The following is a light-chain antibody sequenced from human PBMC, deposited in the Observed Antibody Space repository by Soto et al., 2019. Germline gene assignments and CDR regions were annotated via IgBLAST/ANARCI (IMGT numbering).Light chain of an antibody. V-gene: IGLV1-44*01. CDR1: SSNIGSNP. Sequence: QLVLTQPPSASGTPGQRVTISCSGSSSNIGSNPVNWYQQLPGTAPKLLIYSNNQRPSGVPDRFSGSKSGTSASLAISGLQSEDEADDYCAAWDDSLNAWVFGGGTKLPVL. CDR2: SNN. CDR3: AAWDDSLNAWV. J-gene: IGLJ3*02.